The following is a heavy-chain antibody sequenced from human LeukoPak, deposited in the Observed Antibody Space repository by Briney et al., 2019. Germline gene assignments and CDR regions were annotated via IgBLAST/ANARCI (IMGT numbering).Heavy chain of an antibody. Sequence: PSETLSLTCAVYGGSFSGYYWSWIRQPPGKGLEWIGEINHSGSTNYNPSLKSRVTISVDTSKNQFSLKLSSVTAADTAVYYCARGKEIQYSSGWVNWFDPWGQGTLVTVSS. CDR3: ARGKEIQYSSGWVNWFDP. CDR1: GGSFSGYY. CDR2: INHSGST. V-gene: IGHV4-34*01. J-gene: IGHJ5*02. D-gene: IGHD6-19*01.